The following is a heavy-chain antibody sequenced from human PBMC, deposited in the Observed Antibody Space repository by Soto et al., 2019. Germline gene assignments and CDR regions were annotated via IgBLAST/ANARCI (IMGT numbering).Heavy chain of an antibody. D-gene: IGHD1-26*01. CDR3: ARRAGEGPLFDY. CDR2: IYYSGST. Sequence: QLQLQESGPGLVKPSETLSLTCTVSGGSISSSSYYWGWIRHPPGQGLEWIASIYYSGSTYDNPSRKSRVTISVDTSKSQFSLRLSSVTAADAAVYYGARRAGEGPLFDYWGQGTLVTVSS. CDR1: GGSISSSSYY. V-gene: IGHV4-39*01. J-gene: IGHJ4*02.